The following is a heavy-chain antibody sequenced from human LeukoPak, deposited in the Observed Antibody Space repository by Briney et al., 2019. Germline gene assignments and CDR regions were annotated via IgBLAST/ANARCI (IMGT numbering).Heavy chain of an antibody. V-gene: IGHV3-21*01. D-gene: IGHD2-15*01. CDR1: GFTFSSYT. Sequence: GGSLRLSCAASGFTFSSYTMNWVRQAPGKGLEWVSSISGSSSYIYYADSVKGRFTISRHNAKNSLYLQMNSLRAEDTAVYYCARDLEEYCSGGSCSLFDYWGQGTLVTVSS. CDR2: ISGSSSYI. CDR3: ARDLEEYCSGGSCSLFDY. J-gene: IGHJ4*02.